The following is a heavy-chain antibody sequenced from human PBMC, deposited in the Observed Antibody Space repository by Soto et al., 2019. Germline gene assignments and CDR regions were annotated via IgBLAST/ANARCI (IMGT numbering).Heavy chain of an antibody. D-gene: IGHD3-3*01. V-gene: IGHV3-30-3*01. CDR2: ISYDGSNK. CDR1: GFTFSSYA. J-gene: IGHJ4*02. Sequence: TGGSLRLSCAASGFTFSSYAMHWVRQAPGKGLEWVAVISYDGSNKYYADSVKGRFTISRDNSKNTLYLQMNSLRAEDTAVYYCARDAPLGTQITIFGVPDYWGQGTLVTVSS. CDR3: ARDAPLGTQITIFGVPDY.